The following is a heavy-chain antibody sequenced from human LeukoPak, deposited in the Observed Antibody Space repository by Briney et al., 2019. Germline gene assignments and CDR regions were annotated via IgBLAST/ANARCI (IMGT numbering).Heavy chain of an antibody. CDR2: ISSSRSYT. Sequence: GGSLRLSCAASGFTFSDYYMSWIRQAPGKGLEWVSYISSSRSYTNYADSVKGRFTISRDNAKNSLYLQMNSLRAEDTALYYCARADYGDYAGYFDLWGRGTLVTVSS. CDR1: GFTFSDYY. CDR3: ARADYGDYAGYFDL. J-gene: IGHJ2*01. V-gene: IGHV3-11*06. D-gene: IGHD4-17*01.